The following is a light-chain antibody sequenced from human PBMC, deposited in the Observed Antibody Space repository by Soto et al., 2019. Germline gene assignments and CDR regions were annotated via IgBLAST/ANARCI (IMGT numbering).Light chain of an antibody. CDR3: CSYTSSNTVL. CDR2: DVN. Sequence: QSALTQPASVSGSPGQSITISCTGTSSDVGGYNYVSWYQQHPGKAPKLMIYDVNNRPSGVSNRFSGSKSDNTASLTISGLQAEDAADYYCCSYTSSNTVLFGGGTKLTVL. V-gene: IGLV2-14*01. CDR1: SSDVGGYNY. J-gene: IGLJ2*01.